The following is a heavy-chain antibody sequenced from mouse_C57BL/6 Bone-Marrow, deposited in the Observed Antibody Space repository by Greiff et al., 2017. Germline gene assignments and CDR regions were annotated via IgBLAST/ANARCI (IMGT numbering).Heavy chain of an antibody. CDR2: LYPRSGNT. CDR1: GYTFTSYG. D-gene: IGHD1-1*01. Sequence: QVQLQQSGAELARPGASVKLSCKASGYTFTSYGISWVKQRTGQGLEWIGELYPRSGNTYYNEKFKGKATLTADKASSSAYMELRSLTSEDSAVYFCERWGCYGSSLGFAYWGQGTLVTVSA. V-gene: IGHV1-81*01. CDR3: ERWGCYGSSLGFAY. J-gene: IGHJ3*01.